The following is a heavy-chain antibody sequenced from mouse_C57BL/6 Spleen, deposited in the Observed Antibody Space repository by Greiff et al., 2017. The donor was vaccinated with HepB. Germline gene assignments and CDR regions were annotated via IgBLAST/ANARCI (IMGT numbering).Heavy chain of an antibody. CDR2: INPNNGGT. D-gene: IGHD2-3*01. CDR3: ARSWLLRGYFDY. V-gene: IGHV1-22*01. J-gene: IGHJ2*01. CDR1: GYTFTDYN. Sequence: EVQLQQSGPELVKPGASVKMSCKASGYTFTDYNMHWVKQSHGKSLEWIGYINPNNGGTSYNQKFKGKATLTVNKSSSTAYMELRSLTSEDSAVYYCARSWLLRGYFDYWGQGTTLTVSS.